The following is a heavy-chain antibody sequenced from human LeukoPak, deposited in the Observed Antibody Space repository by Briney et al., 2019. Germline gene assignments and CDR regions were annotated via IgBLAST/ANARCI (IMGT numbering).Heavy chain of an antibody. CDR2: IGAAGSTI. CDR1: GFTFSSYS. J-gene: IGHJ4*02. CDR3: ARDSSTYAGPPDY. V-gene: IGHV3-48*01. D-gene: IGHD2-2*01. Sequence: GGSLRLSCAASGFTFSSYSMNWVRQAPGKGLEWVSYIGAAGSTIYYADSVKGRFTIPRDNAKNSLFLQMNSLRAEDTAVYYCARDSSTYAGPPDYWGQGTLVTVSS.